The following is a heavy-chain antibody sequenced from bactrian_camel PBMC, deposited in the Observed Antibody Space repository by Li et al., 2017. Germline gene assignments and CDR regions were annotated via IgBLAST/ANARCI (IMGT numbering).Heavy chain of an antibody. CDR1: GLSGDWD. D-gene: IGHD1*01. CDR3: AASERGRLCRPSGPFGY. V-gene: IGHV3S55*01. Sequence: HVQLVESGGGSVQTGGSLRLSCTASGLSGDWDMGWYRQAPGNKCELVSRIRREDGSTYYADSVKGRFTISRDNAKNTLHLQMNSLKPEDIAMYYCAASERGRLCRPSGPFGYRGQGTQVTVS. CDR2: IRREDGST. J-gene: IGHJ4*01.